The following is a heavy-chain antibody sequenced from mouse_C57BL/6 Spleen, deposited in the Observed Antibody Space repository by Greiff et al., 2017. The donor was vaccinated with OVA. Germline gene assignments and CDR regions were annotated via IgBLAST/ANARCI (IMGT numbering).Heavy chain of an antibody. CDR3: ATWDGYYAMDY. J-gene: IGHJ4*01. V-gene: IGHV1-55*01. D-gene: IGHD2-3*01. Sequence: VQLQQSGAELVKPGASVKMSCKASGYTFTSYWITWVKQRPGQGLEWIGDIYPGSGSTNYNEKFKSKATLTVDTSSSTAYMQLSSLTSEDSAVYYCATWDGYYAMDYWGQGTSVTVSS. CDR2: IYPGSGST. CDR1: GYTFTSYW.